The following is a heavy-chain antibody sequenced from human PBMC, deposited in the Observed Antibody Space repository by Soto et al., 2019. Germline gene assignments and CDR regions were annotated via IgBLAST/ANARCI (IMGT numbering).Heavy chain of an antibody. J-gene: IGHJ4*02. Sequence: QVQLVESGGGVVQPGTSLRLSCVGSGFTLRSYLIHWVRQAPGKGLEWVALTSYDGSNIFYGDSVKGRFTISRDNSRNTVELQMDSLRLEDTALYYCARWGTTGGLDVWGQGTLVSVSA. CDR3: ARWGTTGGLDV. CDR1: GFTLRSYL. D-gene: IGHD3-16*01. V-gene: IGHV3-33*05. CDR2: TSYDGSNI.